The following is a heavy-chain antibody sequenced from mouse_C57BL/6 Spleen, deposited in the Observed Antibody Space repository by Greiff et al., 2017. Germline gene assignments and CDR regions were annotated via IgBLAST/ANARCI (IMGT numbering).Heavy chain of an antibody. CDR3: ARGRFPWFAY. J-gene: IGHJ3*01. CDR2: ISYDGSN. CDR1: GYSITSGYY. Sequence: EVKLQESGPGLVKPSQSLSLTCSVTGYSITSGYYWNWIRQFPGNKLEWMGYISYDGSNNYNPSLKNRISITRDTSKNQFFLKLNSVTTEDTATYYCARGRFPWFAYWGQGTLVTVSA. V-gene: IGHV3-6*01.